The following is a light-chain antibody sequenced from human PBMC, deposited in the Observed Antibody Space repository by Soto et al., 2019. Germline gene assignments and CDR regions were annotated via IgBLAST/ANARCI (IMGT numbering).Light chain of an antibody. CDR2: DAS. Sequence: DIQMTQSPSTLSASVGDRVTITCRASQSISSWLAWYQQKPGKAPKLLIYDASSLESGVPSRFSGSGSGTEFTLTISVLQPYDFATYYCQQYNSYWTFGQGTKVEIK. J-gene: IGKJ1*01. CDR3: QQYNSYWT. CDR1: QSISSW. V-gene: IGKV1-5*01.